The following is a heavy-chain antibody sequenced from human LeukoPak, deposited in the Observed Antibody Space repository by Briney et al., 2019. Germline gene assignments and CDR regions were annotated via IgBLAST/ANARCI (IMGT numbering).Heavy chain of an antibody. Sequence: SETLSLTCTVSGGSISSYYWSWIRQPPGKGLEWIGYIYYSGSTNYNPSLKSRVTISVDTSKNQFSLKLSSVTAADTAVYHCARHRSSTSWKNYYGMDVWGQGTTVTVSS. CDR2: IYYSGST. J-gene: IGHJ6*02. CDR1: GGSISSYY. V-gene: IGHV4-59*01. CDR3: ARHRSSTSWKNYYGMDV. D-gene: IGHD2-2*01.